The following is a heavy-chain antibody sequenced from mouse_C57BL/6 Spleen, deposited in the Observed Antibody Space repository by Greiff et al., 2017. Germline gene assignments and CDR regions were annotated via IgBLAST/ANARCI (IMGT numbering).Heavy chain of an antibody. J-gene: IGHJ2*01. CDR2: IYPGSGST. D-gene: IGHD2-2*01. CDR3: ARGGHYGYDEGDY. CDR1: GYTFTSYW. Sequence: QVQLQQPGAELVKPGASVKMSCKASGYTFTSYWITWVKQRPGQGLEWIGDIYPGSGSTNYNAKFKSKATLTADTSSSTAYMQLSSLTSEDSAVYYCARGGHYGYDEGDYWGQGTTLTVSS. V-gene: IGHV1-55*01.